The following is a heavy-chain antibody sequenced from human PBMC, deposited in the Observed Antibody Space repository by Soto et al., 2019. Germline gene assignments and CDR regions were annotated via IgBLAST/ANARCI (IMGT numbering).Heavy chain of an antibody. V-gene: IGHV4-39*01. CDR3: ARPYESVGFYYGFDY. D-gene: IGHD3-22*01. J-gene: IGHJ4*02. CDR1: GVSIDSSRYY. Sequence: QLQVQESGPGLVKPSETLSLTCTVSGVSIDSSRYYWGWIRQPPGKGLEWIGNIHYSGTTYYNPSLKSRVIISVNTSKNQFSLRLNSVTAADTAVYYCARPYESVGFYYGFDYWGQGTPVTVSS. CDR2: IHYSGTT.